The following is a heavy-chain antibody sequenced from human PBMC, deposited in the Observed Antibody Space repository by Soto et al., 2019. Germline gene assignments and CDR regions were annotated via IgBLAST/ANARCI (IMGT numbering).Heavy chain of an antibody. CDR2: IYWNDVK. J-gene: IGHJ5*02. CDR1: GFSLRTSGVG. CDR3: AKSGSSGWYGWFDP. V-gene: IGHV2-5*01. D-gene: IGHD6-19*01. Sequence: SGPTLVNPTQTLTLTRIFSGFSLRTSGVGVGWIRQPPGKALEWLGFIYWNDVKRYSPSLKSRLTITKDTSKNQVVLTMTNMDPVDTATYYCAKSGSSGWYGWFDPWGQGTLVTVSS.